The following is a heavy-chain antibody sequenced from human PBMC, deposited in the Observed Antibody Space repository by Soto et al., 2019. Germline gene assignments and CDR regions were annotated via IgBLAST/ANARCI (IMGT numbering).Heavy chain of an antibody. CDR2: INPNSGGT. CDR3: AREPTQTYYDFWSGNYYYYGMDV. CDR1: GYTFTGYY. D-gene: IGHD3-3*01. Sequence: ASVKVSCKASGYTFTGYYMHWVRQAPGQGLEWMGWINPNSGGTNYAQKFQGWVTMTRDTSISTAYMELSRLRSDDTAVYYCAREPTQTYYDFWSGNYYYYGMDVWGQGTTVTVSS. V-gene: IGHV1-2*04. J-gene: IGHJ6*02.